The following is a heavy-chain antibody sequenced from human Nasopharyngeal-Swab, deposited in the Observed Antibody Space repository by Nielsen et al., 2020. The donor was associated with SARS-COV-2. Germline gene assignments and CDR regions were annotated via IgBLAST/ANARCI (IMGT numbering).Heavy chain of an antibody. D-gene: IGHD6-13*01. J-gene: IGHJ4*02. CDR2: IYYSGST. Sequence: SETLSLTCTVSGGSVGSGRYYWSGSRQPPGKGLEWIGYIYYSGSTNYNPSLKSRVTISVDTSKNQFSLKLSSVTAADTAVYYCAREYSSSWYRGFDYWGQGTLVTVSS. V-gene: IGHV4-61*01. CDR3: AREYSSSWYRGFDY. CDR1: GGSVGSGRYY.